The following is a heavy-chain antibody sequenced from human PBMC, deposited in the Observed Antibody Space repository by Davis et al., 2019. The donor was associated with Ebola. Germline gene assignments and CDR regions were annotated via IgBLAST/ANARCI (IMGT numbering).Heavy chain of an antibody. V-gene: IGHV3-23*01. CDR2: ISGSGGST. CDR1: GFTFSSYA. D-gene: IGHD4-11*01. Sequence: PGGSLRLSCAASGFTFSSYAMSWVRQAPGKGLEWVSAISGSGGSTYYADSVKGRFTISRDNSKNTLYLQMNSLRAEDTAVYYCASYSNYGLRGDYWGQGTLVTVSS. J-gene: IGHJ4*02. CDR3: ASYSNYGLRGDY.